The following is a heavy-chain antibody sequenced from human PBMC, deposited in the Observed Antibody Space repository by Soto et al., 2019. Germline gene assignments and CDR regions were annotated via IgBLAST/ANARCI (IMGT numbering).Heavy chain of an antibody. CDR1: GGSINSYW. J-gene: IGHJ4*02. D-gene: IGHD2-21*01. CDR3: ARDIASYAYGEGY. V-gene: IGHV4-4*07. Sequence: SETLSLTCTVSGGSINSYWWSWIRQPAGKGLEWIGRVYSSGTTDYNPSLNSRATMSVETSKNQFSLKLSSVTAADTAVYYCARDIASYAYGEGYWGQGIQVSVSS. CDR2: VYSSGTT.